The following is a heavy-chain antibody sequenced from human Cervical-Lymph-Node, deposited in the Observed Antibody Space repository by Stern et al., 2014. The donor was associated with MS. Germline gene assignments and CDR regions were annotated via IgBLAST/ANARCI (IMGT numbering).Heavy chain of an antibody. CDR2: IYWDDDK. D-gene: IGHD4-11*01. V-gene: IGHV2-5*02. CDR3: AHRHYSGWFDP. J-gene: IGHJ5*02. Sequence: QVTLKESGPPLVKPTQTLTLTCTFSGFSLRTSGVAVGWIRQPPGKALEWLALIYWDDDKRYSASLKSRLTITKDTPKNQVVLTMTNMDPVDTATYYCAHRHYSGWFDPWGQGTLVTVSS. CDR1: GFSLRTSGVA.